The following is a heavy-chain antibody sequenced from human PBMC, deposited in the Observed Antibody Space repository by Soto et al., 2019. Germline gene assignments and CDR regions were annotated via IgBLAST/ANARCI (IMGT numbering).Heavy chain of an antibody. CDR3: ATTTGDY. CDR1: GFTFSSYS. D-gene: IGHD5-12*01. CDR2: ISSDNTYI. Sequence: GGSLRLSCAASGFTFSSYSMNWVRQAPGKGLEWVSSISSDNTYIYYVDSVRGRFTISRDNAKNSLYLQMNSLRAEDTAVYYCATTTGDYWGQGTLVTVSS. J-gene: IGHJ4*02. V-gene: IGHV3-21*01.